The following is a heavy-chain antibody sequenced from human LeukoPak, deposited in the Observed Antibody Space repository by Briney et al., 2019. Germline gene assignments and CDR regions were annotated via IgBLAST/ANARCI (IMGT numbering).Heavy chain of an antibody. CDR3: ANVRRYNYGFVDT. CDR1: GDSISNYY. D-gene: IGHD5-18*01. V-gene: IGHV4-59*01. J-gene: IGHJ5*02. CDR2: ISYSGAT. Sequence: SETLSLTCICSGDSISNYYWSWIRQPPGKGLEWIGYISYSGATNYNPSLKSRVTLSVDTSKNQFSLKLSSVTAADTATYYCANVRRYNYGFVDTWGQGTLVTVSS.